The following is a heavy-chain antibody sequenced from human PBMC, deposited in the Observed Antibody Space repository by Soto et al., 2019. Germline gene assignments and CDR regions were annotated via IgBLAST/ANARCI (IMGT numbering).Heavy chain of an antibody. CDR3: ARGEEEAAASVYGMDV. J-gene: IGHJ6*02. CDR2: MNPNSGNT. V-gene: IGHV1-8*01. D-gene: IGHD2-2*01. CDR1: GYTFTSYD. Sequence: EASVKVSCKASGYTFTSYDINWVRQATGQGLEWMGWMNPNSGNTGYAQKFQGRVTMTRNTSISTAYMELSSLRSEDTAVYYCARGEEEAAASVYGMDVWGQGTTVTVSS.